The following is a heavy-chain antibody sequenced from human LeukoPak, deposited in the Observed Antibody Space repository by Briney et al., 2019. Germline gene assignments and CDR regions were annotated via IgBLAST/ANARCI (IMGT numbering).Heavy chain of an antibody. D-gene: IGHD3-10*01. J-gene: IGHJ4*02. CDR2: ISGSGVTT. CDR1: GFTFSSYA. Sequence: GGSLRLSYAASGFTFSSYAMSWVRQAPGKGLEWVSAISGSGVTTYYADSVKGRFTISRDNSKNTLYLQMNSLRAEDTALYYCAKDRDYYLVGFFDYWGQGTLVTVSS. CDR3: AKDRDYYLVGFFDY. V-gene: IGHV3-23*01.